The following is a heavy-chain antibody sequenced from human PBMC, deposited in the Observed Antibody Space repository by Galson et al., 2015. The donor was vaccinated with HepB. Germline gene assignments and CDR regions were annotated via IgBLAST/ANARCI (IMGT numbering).Heavy chain of an antibody. CDR1: GFTFSSYA. Sequence: SLRLSCAASGFTFSSYAMSWVRQAPGKGLEWVSAISGSGGSTYYADSVKGRFTISRDNSKNTLYLQMNSLRAEDTAVYYCAKRYQDSVHCGGDCYSYAFDIWGQGTMVTVSS. J-gene: IGHJ3*02. V-gene: IGHV3-23*01. CDR2: ISGSGGST. CDR3: AKRYQDSVHCGGDCYSYAFDI. D-gene: IGHD2-21*01.